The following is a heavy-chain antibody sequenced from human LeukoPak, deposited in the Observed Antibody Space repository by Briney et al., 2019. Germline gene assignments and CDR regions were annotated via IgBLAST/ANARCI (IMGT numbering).Heavy chain of an antibody. D-gene: IGHD6-13*01. Sequence: GGSQRLSCAASGFTFSNYEMNWVRQTPGKGLEWVSYISDHGKSRNYVDSVKGRFTISRDNAKNSLYLQMSSLRVEDTAVYFCARARIAAPLLDYWGQGTLVTVSS. V-gene: IGHV3-48*03. J-gene: IGHJ4*02. CDR1: GFTFSNYE. CDR2: ISDHGKSR. CDR3: ARARIAAPLLDY.